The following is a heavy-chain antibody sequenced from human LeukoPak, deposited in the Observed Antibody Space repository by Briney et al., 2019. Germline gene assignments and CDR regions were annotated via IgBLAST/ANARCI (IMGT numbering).Heavy chain of an antibody. CDR1: GYTVAGYY. J-gene: IGHJ5*02. D-gene: IGHD2-2*02. V-gene: IGHV1-2*02. CDR2: INPNSGGT. CDR3: ARDGGDCSSTSCYTALDP. Sequence: GASVKVSCKASGYTVAGYYMHWVRQAPGQGLEWMGWINPNSGGTNYAQKFQGRDTMTRDTSISTAYMELSRLRSDDTAVYYCARDGGDCSSTSCYTALDPWGQGTLVTVSS.